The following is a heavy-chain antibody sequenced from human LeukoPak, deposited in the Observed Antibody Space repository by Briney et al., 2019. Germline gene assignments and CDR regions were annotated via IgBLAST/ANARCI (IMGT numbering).Heavy chain of an antibody. CDR2: IYYSGST. CDR3: ARGAVAGSFDY. J-gene: IGHJ4*02. CDR1: GGSISSHY. V-gene: IGHV4-59*11. D-gene: IGHD6-19*01. Sequence: SETLSLTCTVSGGSISSHYWSWIRQPPGKGLEWIGYIYYSGSTNYNPSLKSRVTISVDTSKNQFSLKLSSVTAADTAVYYCARGAVAGSFDYWGQGTLVTDSS.